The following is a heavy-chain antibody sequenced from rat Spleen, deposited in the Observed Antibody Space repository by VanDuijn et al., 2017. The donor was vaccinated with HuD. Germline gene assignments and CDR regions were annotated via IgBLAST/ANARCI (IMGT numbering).Heavy chain of an antibody. CDR1: GFSLTSYH. CDR3: TRDTTEGWFAY. J-gene: IGHJ3*01. CDR2: IWAGGGT. Sequence: QVQLKESGPGLVQPSQTLSLTCTVSGFSLTSYHVSWVRQPPGKSLVWMGTIWAGGGTNYNSAVQSRLSISRDTSKNQVFLKMNSLQTDDTGTYYCTRDTTEGWFAYWGQGTLVTVSS. D-gene: IGHD1-11*01. V-gene: IGHV2-15*01.